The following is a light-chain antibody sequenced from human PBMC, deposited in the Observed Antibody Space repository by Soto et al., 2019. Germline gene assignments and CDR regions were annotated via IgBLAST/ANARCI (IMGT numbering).Light chain of an antibody. CDR1: QSIGSY. J-gene: IGKJ3*01. CDR2: ASS. Sequence: DIQMTQSPSSLSASVGDRVTITCRASQSIGSYLNWYQKKPGKAPKLLIYASSSLPSGVPSRFSGSGSGADFTLTIDFLQPEDFATYFCQQTFTRAFNFAPGTKVDIX. V-gene: IGKV1-39*01. CDR3: QQTFTRAFN.